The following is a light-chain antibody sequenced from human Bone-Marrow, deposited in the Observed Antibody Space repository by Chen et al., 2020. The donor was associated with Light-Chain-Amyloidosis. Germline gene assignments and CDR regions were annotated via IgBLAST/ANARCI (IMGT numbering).Light chain of an antibody. CDR1: NIGSTS. J-gene: IGLJ3*02. CDR2: DDS. V-gene: IGLV3-21*02. Sequence: SYVLTQPSSVSVAPGQTATIACGGNNIGSTSVHWYQQTPGQAPLLVVYDDSDRPSGIPERLSGANSGNSATLTISRVEAGDEADYYCQVWERSNERPVFGGGTKLTGL. CDR3: QVWERSNERPV.